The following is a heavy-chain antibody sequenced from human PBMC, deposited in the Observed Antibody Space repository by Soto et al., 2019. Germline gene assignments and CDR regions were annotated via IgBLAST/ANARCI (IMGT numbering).Heavy chain of an antibody. D-gene: IGHD1-1*01. CDR3: SKNGTTWFAS. J-gene: IGHJ5*01. CDR2: ISVFNGYA. V-gene: IGHV1-18*01. Sequence: QVQLVQSGPELKKPGASVKVSCKTSGYSFHNSGISWGRQAPGQGLEWMGWISVFNGYAHYAQKFQGRVIMTADTFTNTAYMELRGLRSDDTAMYYCSKNGTTWFASWGQGTPVTVSS. CDR1: GYSFHNSG.